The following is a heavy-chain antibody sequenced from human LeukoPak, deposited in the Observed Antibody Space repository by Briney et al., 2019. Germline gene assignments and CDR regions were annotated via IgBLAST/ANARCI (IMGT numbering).Heavy chain of an antibody. J-gene: IGHJ4*02. Sequence: GASVEVSCKASGYTFTSYDINWVRQATGQGLEWMGWMNPNSGNTGYAQKFQGRVTMTRNTSISTAYMELSSLRSEDTAVYYCARGSIVGATNEFDYWGQGTLVTVSS. V-gene: IGHV1-8*01. D-gene: IGHD1-26*01. CDR2: MNPNSGNT. CDR1: GYTFTSYD. CDR3: ARGSIVGATNEFDY.